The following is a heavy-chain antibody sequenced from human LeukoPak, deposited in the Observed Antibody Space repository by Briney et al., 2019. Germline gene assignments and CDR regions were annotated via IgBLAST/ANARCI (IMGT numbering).Heavy chain of an antibody. D-gene: IGHD3-22*01. CDR1: GFTFSSYS. J-gene: IGHJ4*02. V-gene: IGHV3-21*01. CDR2: ISSSSSYI. Sequence: GGSLRLSCAASGFTFSSYSMNWVRQAPGKGLEWVSSISSSSSYIYYADSVKGRFTISRDNAKNALYLQMNSLRAEDTAVYYCARDQYYYDSSGYGNWGQGTLVTVSS. CDR3: ARDQYYYDSSGYGN.